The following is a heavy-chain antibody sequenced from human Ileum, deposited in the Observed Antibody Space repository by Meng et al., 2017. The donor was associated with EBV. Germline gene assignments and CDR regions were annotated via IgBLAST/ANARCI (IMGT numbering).Heavy chain of an antibody. CDR2: IHHTEST. V-gene: IGHV4-4*02. CDR1: GGSISSSNW. J-gene: IGHJ4*02. CDR3: ARESYSDSSGYYSLDY. Sequence: QVQLQESGPGLVXPXXXXXLTXAXXGGSISSSNWWSWVRQAPGKGLEWIGEIHHTESTNYNPSLKSRVTISVDKSKNQFSLKLSSVTAADTAVYYCARESYSDSSGYYSLDYWGQGSLVTVSS. D-gene: IGHD3-22*01.